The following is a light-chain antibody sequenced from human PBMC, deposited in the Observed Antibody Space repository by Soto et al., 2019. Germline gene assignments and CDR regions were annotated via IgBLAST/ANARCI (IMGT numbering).Light chain of an antibody. J-gene: IGKJ4*01. CDR3: QQFSRYPLT. V-gene: IGKV3-20*01. Sequence: EILSAQSPATLAWAAGRRASCSCRARQCVGGNSLAWYQQRPGQAPRLLIYGVSARATGISDRFSGSGSGTDFTLTISRLEPEDFAVYYCQQFSRYPLTFGGGTKVDIK. CDR1: QCVGGNS. CDR2: GVS.